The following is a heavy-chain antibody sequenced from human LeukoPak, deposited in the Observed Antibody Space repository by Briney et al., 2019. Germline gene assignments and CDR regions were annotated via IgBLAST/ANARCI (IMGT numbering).Heavy chain of an antibody. J-gene: IGHJ2*01. CDR1: GASITSSNYY. CDR2: IYSSGNT. CDR3: ARGDYLKNWYFDL. Sequence: SETLSLTCAVSGASITSSNYYWGWVRQSPGKGLEWIGNIYSSGNTYYNASLKSRVTMYIDTSKNQFFLKLSSVTAADTAVYYCARGDYLKNWYFDLWGRGTLVTVSS. V-gene: IGHV4-39*07. D-gene: IGHD2/OR15-2a*01.